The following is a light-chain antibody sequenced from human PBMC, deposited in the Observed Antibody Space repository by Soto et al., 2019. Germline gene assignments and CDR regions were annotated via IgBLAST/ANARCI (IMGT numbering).Light chain of an antibody. CDR3: TSYTTSTTWV. Sequence: QSVLTQPASLSGSPGQSITVSCIGTSSDIGASNYVSWYQQHPGKAPKLIISEVSNRPSGVSNRFSGSKSGSTASLTISGLQAEDEADYYCTSYTTSTTWVFGGGTKLTVL. J-gene: IGLJ3*02. CDR1: SSDIGASNY. CDR2: EVS. V-gene: IGLV2-14*01.